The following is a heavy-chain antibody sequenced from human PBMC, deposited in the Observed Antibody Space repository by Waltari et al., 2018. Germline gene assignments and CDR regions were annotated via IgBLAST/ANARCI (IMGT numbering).Heavy chain of an antibody. J-gene: IGHJ3*02. CDR1: GGSFSGYY. CDR3: ARAWRSLILGATSAFDI. V-gene: IGHV4-34*01. Sequence: QVQLQQWGAGLLKPSETLSLTCAVYGGSFSGYYWSWIRQPPGKGLEWIGEINHSGSNNYNPALKSRVTISVDTSKNQVSLKLSSVTAADTAVYYCARAWRSLILGATSAFDIWGQGTMVTVS. CDR2: INHSGSN. D-gene: IGHD1-26*01.